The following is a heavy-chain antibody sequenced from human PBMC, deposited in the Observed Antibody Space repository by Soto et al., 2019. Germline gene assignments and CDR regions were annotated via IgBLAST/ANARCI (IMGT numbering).Heavy chain of an antibody. V-gene: IGHV4-59*01. CDR3: ARYRPNWGELRPSFDY. D-gene: IGHD1-26*01. CDR1: GGSISSYY. CDR2: IYYSGST. Sequence: SETLSLTCTVSGGSISSYYWSWIRQPPGKGLEWIGYIYYSGSTNYNPSLKSRVTISVDTSKNQFSLKLSSVTAADTAVYYCARYRPNWGELRPSFDYWGQGTLVTVSS. J-gene: IGHJ4*02.